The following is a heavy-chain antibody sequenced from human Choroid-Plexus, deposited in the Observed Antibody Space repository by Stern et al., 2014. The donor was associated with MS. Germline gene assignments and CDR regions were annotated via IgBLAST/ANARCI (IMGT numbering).Heavy chain of an antibody. Sequence: EVQLVESGGGLLQPGGSLRLSCAASGFSFSTYAMSWVRQTPGKGLQWVSAISGRGGTRYYADSVKGRFTISRDNSKNTLYLQMGSLRADDTAVYYCAKWPHHIAVAGTRYFKHWGQGTLVTVSS. CDR3: AKWPHHIAVAGTRYFKH. V-gene: IGHV3-23*04. CDR2: ISGRGGTR. CDR1: GFSFSTYA. D-gene: IGHD6-19*01. J-gene: IGHJ1*01.